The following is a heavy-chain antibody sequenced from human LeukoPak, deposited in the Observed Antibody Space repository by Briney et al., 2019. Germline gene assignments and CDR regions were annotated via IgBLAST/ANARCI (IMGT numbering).Heavy chain of an antibody. J-gene: IGHJ4*02. CDR3: AKDPLRYFDWLPFHHVDY. CDR1: GFTFSSYA. V-gene: IGHV3-23*01. CDR2: ISGSGGST. Sequence: GGSLRLSCAASGFTFSSYAMSWVRQAPGKGMEWVSAISGSGGSTYYADSVKGRFTISRDNSKNTLYLQMNSLRAEDTAVYYCAKDPLRYFDWLPFHHVDYWGQGTLVTVSS. D-gene: IGHD3-9*01.